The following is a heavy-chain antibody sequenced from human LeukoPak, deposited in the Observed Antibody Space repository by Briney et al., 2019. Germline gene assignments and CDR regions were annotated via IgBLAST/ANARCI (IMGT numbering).Heavy chain of an antibody. Sequence: SETLSLTCTVSGGSISSSSYYWGWIRQPPGKGLGWIGSIYYSGSTNYNPSLKSRITISVDTSKNQFSLKLTSVTAADTAVYFCARGGYYGSGNDFRFDPWGQGTLVTVSS. D-gene: IGHD3-10*01. CDR3: ARGGYYGSGNDFRFDP. CDR1: GGSISSSSYY. J-gene: IGHJ5*02. V-gene: IGHV4-39*07. CDR2: IYYSGST.